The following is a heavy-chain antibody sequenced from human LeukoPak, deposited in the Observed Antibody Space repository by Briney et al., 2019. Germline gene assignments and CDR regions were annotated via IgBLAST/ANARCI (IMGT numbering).Heavy chain of an antibody. V-gene: IGHV3-30-3*01. CDR3: AKRSGYSYGLIDY. Sequence: GGSLRLSCAASGFTFSSCAMDWVRQAPGKGLEWVALISYDGNNKYYADSVKGRFTISRDNSKNTLYLQMNSLRAEDTAVYYCAKRSGYSYGLIDYWGQGTLVTVSS. CDR1: GFTFSSCA. J-gene: IGHJ4*02. D-gene: IGHD5-18*01. CDR2: ISYDGNNK.